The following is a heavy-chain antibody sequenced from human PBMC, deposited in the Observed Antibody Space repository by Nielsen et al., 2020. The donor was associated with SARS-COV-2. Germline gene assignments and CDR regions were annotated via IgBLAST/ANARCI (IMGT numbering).Heavy chain of an antibody. V-gene: IGHV3-48*01. Sequence: GESLKISCAASGSTFDTYAMNWVRQAPGKGLEWVSYISASSLNIRYAASVEGRFTVSRDSSKNTLYLQMNSLRVDDTAVYYCAKDSEVAGYDHWGQGTLVTVSS. CDR3: AKDSEVAGYDH. D-gene: IGHD6-19*01. J-gene: IGHJ4*02. CDR2: ISASSLNI. CDR1: GSTFDTYA.